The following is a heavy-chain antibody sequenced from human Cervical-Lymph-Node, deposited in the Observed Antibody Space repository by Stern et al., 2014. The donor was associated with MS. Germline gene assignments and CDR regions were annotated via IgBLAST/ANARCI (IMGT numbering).Heavy chain of an antibody. CDR3: ARQTTAWASDV. CDR2: IYPGDSET. V-gene: IGHV5-51*01. CDR1: GFRFGIYW. Sequence: VQLVQSGAELIRPGESLKISCKGSGFRFGIYWIAWGRRMPGKGLEWRGIIYPGDSETRYSPSFQGQVTMSADKSTSTAYLQWSSLNASDTAMYFCARQTTAWASDVWGQGTLVTVSS. J-gene: IGHJ4*02. D-gene: IGHD1-14*01.